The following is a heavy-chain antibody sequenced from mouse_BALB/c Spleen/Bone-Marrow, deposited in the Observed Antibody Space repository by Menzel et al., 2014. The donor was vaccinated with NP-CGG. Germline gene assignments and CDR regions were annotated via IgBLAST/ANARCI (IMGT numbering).Heavy chain of an antibody. D-gene: IGHD2-3*01. J-gene: IGHJ1*01. CDR1: GYTFTSYV. CDR2: IIPYNDGT. Sequence: VQLKQSGPELVKPGTSVKMSCKDSGYTFTSYVMNWVKQKPGQGLEWIGYIIPYNDGTKYNEKFKGKATLTSDKSSSTAYMELSSLTSEDSAVYYCASHDGYYVGWYFDVWGAGTTVAVSS. CDR3: ASHDGYYVGWYFDV. V-gene: IGHV1-14*01.